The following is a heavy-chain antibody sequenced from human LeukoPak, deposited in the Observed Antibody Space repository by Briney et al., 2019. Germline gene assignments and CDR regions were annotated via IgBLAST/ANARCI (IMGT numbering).Heavy chain of an antibody. CDR1: GYTFTGYY. CDR3: ARDVLFHRTGNSAYADAFDI. J-gene: IGHJ3*02. V-gene: IGHV1-2*02. D-gene: IGHD5-12*01. Sequence: AASVKVSCKASGYTFTGYYMYWVRQAPGQGLEWVGWINPTSGDTNYAQKFQGRVTMTRDTSISTAYIDLSRLRFDDTAVYYCARDVLFHRTGNSAYADAFDIWGQGTMVTVSS. CDR2: INPTSGDT.